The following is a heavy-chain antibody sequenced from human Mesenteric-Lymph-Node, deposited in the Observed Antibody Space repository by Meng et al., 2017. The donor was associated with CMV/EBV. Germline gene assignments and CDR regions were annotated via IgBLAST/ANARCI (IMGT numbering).Heavy chain of an antibody. V-gene: IGHV1-2*02. CDR1: GYTFTGYY. CDR2: INPNSGGT. J-gene: IGHJ4*02. Sequence: ASVKVSCKASGYTFTGYYMHWVRQAPGQGLEWMGWINPNSGGTNYARKFQGRVTMTRDTSISTAYMELSRLRSDDTAVYYCAREDYYDSSGLYYFDYWGQGTLVTVSS. D-gene: IGHD3-22*01. CDR3: AREDYYDSSGLYYFDY.